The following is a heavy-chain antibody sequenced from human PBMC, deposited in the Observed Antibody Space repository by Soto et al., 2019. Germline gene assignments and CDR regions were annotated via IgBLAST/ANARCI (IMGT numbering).Heavy chain of an antibody. Sequence: QVQLVQSGAEVKKPGSSVKVSCKASGGTFSSYSINWVRQAPVQGLEWMGEIIPLFGTANYAQKFQGRVTITADESTSTAYMELSSLRSEDTAVYYCARDGGRHSGGIDYWCQGTLVTVSS. J-gene: IGHJ4*02. CDR2: IIPLFGTA. CDR1: GGTFSSYS. V-gene: IGHV1-69*01. D-gene: IGHD1-26*01. CDR3: ARDGGRHSGGIDY.